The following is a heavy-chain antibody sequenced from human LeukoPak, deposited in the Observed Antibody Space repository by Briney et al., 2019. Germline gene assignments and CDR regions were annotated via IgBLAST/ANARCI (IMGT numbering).Heavy chain of an antibody. CDR1: GGSFSGYY. CDR3: ARGFYFQH. Sequence: KTSGTLSLTCAVYGGSFSGYYWSWIRQPPGKGLEWIGEINHSGSTNYNPSLKSRVTISVDTSKNQFSLKLSSVTAADTAVYYCARGFYFQHWGQGTLVTVSS. CDR2: INHSGST. V-gene: IGHV4-34*01. J-gene: IGHJ1*01.